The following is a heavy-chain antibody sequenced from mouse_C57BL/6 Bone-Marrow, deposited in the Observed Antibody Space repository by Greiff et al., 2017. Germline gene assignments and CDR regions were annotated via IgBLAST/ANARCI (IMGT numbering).Heavy chain of an antibody. J-gene: IGHJ3*01. V-gene: IGHV1-81*01. CDR2: IYPRGGNT. CDR3: ANYYGTWFAY. D-gene: IGHD1-1*01. CDR1: GYTFTSYG. Sequence: VQLVESGAELARPGASVKLSCKASGYTFTSYGISWVKQRTGQGLEWIGEIYPRGGNTYYNEKFKGKATLTADKSSSTAYMELRSLTSEDSAVYFCANYYGTWFAYWGQGTLVTVSA.